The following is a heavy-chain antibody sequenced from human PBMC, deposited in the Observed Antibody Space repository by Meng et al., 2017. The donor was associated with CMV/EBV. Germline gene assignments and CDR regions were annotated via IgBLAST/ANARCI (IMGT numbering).Heavy chain of an antibody. CDR1: GFTFSSYA. J-gene: IGHJ4*02. Sequence: GGSLRLSCAASGFTFSSYAMSWVRQAPGKGLEWVSAISGSGGSTYYADSVKGRFTISRDNFKNTLYLQMNSLRAEDTAVYYCAKDYDSSGLGAYYFDYWGQGTLVTVSS. CDR2: ISGSGGST. CDR3: AKDYDSSGLGAYYFDY. V-gene: IGHV3-23*01. D-gene: IGHD3-22*01.